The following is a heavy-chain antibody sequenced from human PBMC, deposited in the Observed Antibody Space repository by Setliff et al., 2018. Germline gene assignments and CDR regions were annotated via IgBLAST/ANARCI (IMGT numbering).Heavy chain of an antibody. CDR1: TFTLGTYS. CDR2: ISPYSDYI. CDR3: ARDTPLAASNPSGWIEWFDY. Sequence: PGGSLRLSCAASTFTLGTYSMHWVRQAPGKGLAWVSSISPYSDYIYYADSVKGRFTISRDNAKNSLFLQMNSLRVEDTAVYYCARDTPLAASNPSGWIEWFDYWGQGTLVTVSS. J-gene: IGHJ4*02. D-gene: IGHD6-19*01. V-gene: IGHV3-21*01.